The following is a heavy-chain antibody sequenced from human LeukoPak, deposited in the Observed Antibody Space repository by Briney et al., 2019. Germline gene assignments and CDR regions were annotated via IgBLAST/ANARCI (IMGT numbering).Heavy chain of an antibody. J-gene: IGHJ4*02. Sequence: GGSLRLSCAAPGFTFSSHWMIWVRQAPGKGREWVANVKQDGSEKYYVDSVKGRFTISRVNAKNSLYLQMNSLRVEDTAVYYCATGRAAHLFDYWGPGTLVTVSS. V-gene: IGHV3-7*01. D-gene: IGHD6-6*01. CDR3: ATGRAAHLFDY. CDR2: VKQDGSEK. CDR1: GFTFSSHW.